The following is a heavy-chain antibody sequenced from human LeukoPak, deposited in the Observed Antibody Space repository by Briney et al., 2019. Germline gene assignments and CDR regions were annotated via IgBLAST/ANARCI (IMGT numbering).Heavy chain of an antibody. Sequence: SGTLSLTCAVYGGSFSGYYWSWIRQPPGKGLEWIGEINHSGSTNYNPSLKSRVTISVDTSKNQFSLKLSSVTAADTAVYYCARPKWGVIMYWGQGTLVTVSS. CDR2: INHSGST. CDR3: ARPKWGVIMY. D-gene: IGHD3-10*01. J-gene: IGHJ4*02. CDR1: GGSFSGYY. V-gene: IGHV4-34*01.